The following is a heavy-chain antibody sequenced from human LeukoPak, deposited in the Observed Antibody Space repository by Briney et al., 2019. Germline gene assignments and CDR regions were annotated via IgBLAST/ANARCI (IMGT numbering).Heavy chain of an antibody. CDR1: GYSFTRYW. V-gene: IGHV5-51*01. J-gene: IGHJ4*01. CDR2: IHPGDSET. Sequence: GESLKISCKASGYSFTRYWIGWVRQMPGKGLEWMGIIHPGDSETRYSSSFQGQVTISADKSISTAYLQWSSLEASDTAVYYCARHGGGNGEYLFDYWGHGTLVTVSS. D-gene: IGHD4-23*01. CDR3: ARHGGGNGEYLFDY.